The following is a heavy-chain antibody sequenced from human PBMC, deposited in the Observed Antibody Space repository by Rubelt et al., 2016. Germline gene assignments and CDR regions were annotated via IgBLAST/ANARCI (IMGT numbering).Heavy chain of an antibody. CDR3: ARRLMPSYYFAY. CDR1: GGSFSGYY. V-gene: IGHV4-34*01. Sequence: QVQLQQWGAGLLKPSETLSLTCAVYGGSFSGYYWSWIRQPPGKGLEWIGEINHSGSTNYNPSLKSRVTISVDTAKNQFSLKLSSVTAAETALYYCARRLMPSYYFAYWCQGMLVTVSS. J-gene: IGHJ4*02. D-gene: IGHD3-16*01. CDR2: INHSGST.